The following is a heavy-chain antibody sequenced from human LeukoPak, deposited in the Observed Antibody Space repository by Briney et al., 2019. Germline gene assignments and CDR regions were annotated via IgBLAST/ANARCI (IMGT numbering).Heavy chain of an antibody. D-gene: IGHD3-22*01. CDR1: GFTFSSYS. Sequence: PGGSLRLSCAASGFTFSSYSMNWVRQAPGKGLEWVSSISSSSSYIYYADSVKGRFTISRDNAKNSLYLQMNSLRAEDTAVYYCARRGEKYYYDSGVKAFDIWGQGTMVTVSS. CDR3: ARRGEKYYYDSGVKAFDI. V-gene: IGHV3-21*01. CDR2: ISSSSSYI. J-gene: IGHJ3*02.